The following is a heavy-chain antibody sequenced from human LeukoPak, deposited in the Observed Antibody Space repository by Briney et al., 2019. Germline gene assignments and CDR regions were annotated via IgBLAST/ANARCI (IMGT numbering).Heavy chain of an antibody. V-gene: IGHV1-2*02. CDR1: GYNFSGHY. Sequence: GASVKVSCKASGYNFSGHYMHWVRQAPGQGLEWMGWVKPDDGNTNYAQKFQGRVTMTRDTAISTAYMELNSLRSDDTAVYYCASPPLSSPMYYAHWGQGTLVTVSS. D-gene: IGHD2-8*01. J-gene: IGHJ4*02. CDR3: ASPPLSSPMYYAH. CDR2: VKPDDGNT.